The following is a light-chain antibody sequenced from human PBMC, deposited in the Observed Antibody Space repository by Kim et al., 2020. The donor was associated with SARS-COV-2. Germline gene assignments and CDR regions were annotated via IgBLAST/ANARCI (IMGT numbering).Light chain of an antibody. V-gene: IGLV2-14*03. J-gene: IGLJ2*01. CDR1: ASDIGGYNS. CDR2: DVF. CDR3: SSYSDSGTSVL. Sequence: QSALTQPASVSGSPGQSITISCTGTASDIGGYNSVSWYQQHPDKAPRLIIYDVFYRPSGLSDRFSGSKSGNTASLTISGLQAEDEAEYFCSSYSDSGTSVLFGGGTKLTVL.